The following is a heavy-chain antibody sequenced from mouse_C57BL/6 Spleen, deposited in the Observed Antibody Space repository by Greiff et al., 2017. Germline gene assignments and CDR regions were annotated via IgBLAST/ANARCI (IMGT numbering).Heavy chain of an antibody. V-gene: IGHV5-4*01. D-gene: IGHD1-1*01. Sequence: EVMLVESGGGLVKPGGSLKLSCAASGFTFSSYAMSWVRQTPEKRLEWVATISDGGSYTYYPDNVKGRFTISRDNAKNNLYLQMSHLKSEDTAMYYCARDNYGTKADYFDYWGQGTTLTVSS. CDR3: ARDNYGTKADYFDY. J-gene: IGHJ2*01. CDR2: ISDGGSYT. CDR1: GFTFSSYA.